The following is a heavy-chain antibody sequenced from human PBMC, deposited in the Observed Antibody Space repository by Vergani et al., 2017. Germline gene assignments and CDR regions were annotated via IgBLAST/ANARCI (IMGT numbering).Heavy chain of an antibody. D-gene: IGHD3-22*01. CDR2: IYYDGSP. Sequence: QVQLQESGPGLVKPPGTLSLTCTVSGDSIRGTNCWTLVRQSPGKGLEWIGEIYYDGSPNYNPSLKSRVSISVDKSKKQFSLHLSSVTAADTAVYLCARSANYYLHSRDHPRDYYFDYWGRGTLVTVSS. CDR3: ARSANYYLHSRDHPRDYYFDY. V-gene: IGHV4-4*01. J-gene: IGHJ4*02. CDR1: GDSIRGTNC.